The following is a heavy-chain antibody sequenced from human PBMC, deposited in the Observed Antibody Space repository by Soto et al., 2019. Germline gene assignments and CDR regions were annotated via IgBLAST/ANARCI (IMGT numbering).Heavy chain of an antibody. CDR1: GFTFSSYE. CDR3: ARTIRLYGMDV. V-gene: IGHV3-48*03. CDR2: ISSSGSTI. D-gene: IGHD3-3*01. Sequence: PGGSLRLSCAASGFTFSSYEMNWVRQAPGKGLEWVSYISSSGSTIYYADSVKGRFTISRDNAKNSLYLQMNSLRAEDTAVYYCARTIRLYGMDVWGQGTTVTVSS. J-gene: IGHJ6*02.